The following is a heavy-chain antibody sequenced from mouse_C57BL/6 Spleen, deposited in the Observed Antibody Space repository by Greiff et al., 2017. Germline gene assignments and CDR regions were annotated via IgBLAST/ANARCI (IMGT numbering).Heavy chain of an antibody. CDR2: ISSGSSTI. J-gene: IGHJ2*01. D-gene: IGHD2-1*01. CDR1: GFTFSDYG. CDR3: ARGGLYGNYDYFDY. Sequence: EVKLVESGGGLVKPGGSLKLSCAASGFTFSDYGMHWVRQAPEKGLEWVAYISSGSSTIYYADTVKGRFTISRDNAKNTLFLQMTSLRSEDTAMYYCARGGLYGNYDYFDYWGQGTTLTVSS. V-gene: IGHV5-17*01.